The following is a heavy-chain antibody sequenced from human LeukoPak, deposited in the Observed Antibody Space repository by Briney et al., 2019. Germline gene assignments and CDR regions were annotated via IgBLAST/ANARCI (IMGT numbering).Heavy chain of an antibody. CDR2: ISSSVSTI. CDR3: ARLGFTIIVVVGDDAFDS. J-gene: IGHJ4*02. CDR1: GFTFSSYE. D-gene: IGHD3-22*01. V-gene: IGHV3-48*03. Sequence: PGGALRLSCAASGFTFSSYEMNWVRQAAGKELEGVSYISSSVSTIYYADSAKGRFTISRATAKKSLYLQMNSLRTEDTAVYYCARLGFTIIVVVGDDAFDSWSQGCLVTTSS.